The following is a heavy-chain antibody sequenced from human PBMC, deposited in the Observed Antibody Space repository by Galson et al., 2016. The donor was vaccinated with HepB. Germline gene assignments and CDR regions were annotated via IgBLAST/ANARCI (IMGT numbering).Heavy chain of an antibody. CDR2: ISYDESKT. CDR1: GFIFSNYA. J-gene: IGHJ4*02. D-gene: IGHD3-9*01. CDR3: ARDLRGMIRFFDWSTHFDS. V-gene: IGHV3-30-3*01. Sequence: SLRLSCAAPGFIFSNYAMHWVRQAPGKGLEWVSFISYDESKTYYADSVKGRFTISRDNSKNTLYLQMNNVRAEDTAVYYCARDLRGMIRFFDWSTHFDSWGQGTLVTVSS.